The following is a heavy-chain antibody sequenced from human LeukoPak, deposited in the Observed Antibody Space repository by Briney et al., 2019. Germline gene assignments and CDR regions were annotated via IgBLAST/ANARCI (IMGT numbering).Heavy chain of an antibody. J-gene: IGHJ5*02. CDR2: IHHSGGT. V-gene: IGHV4-59*08. CDR1: GASINSYW. Sequence: PSETLSLTCSVSGASINSYWWSWIRQPPGRGLEWLAYIHHSGGTNYNPSLKSRVTISLDTSKNQVSLMLTSVTAADTAVYFCATHVLFDPDDHSYWFDPWGRGTLVTVSS. D-gene: IGHD1-14*01. CDR3: ATHVLFDPDDHSYWFDP.